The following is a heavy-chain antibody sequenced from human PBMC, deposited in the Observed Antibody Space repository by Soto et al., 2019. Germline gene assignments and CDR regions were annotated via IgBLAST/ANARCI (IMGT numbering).Heavy chain of an antibody. CDR2: IYYSGST. D-gene: IGHD2-2*01. V-gene: IGHV4-30-4*01. CDR3: ARVFSQDQLLFSYYYYGMDV. CDR1: GGSISSGDYY. Sequence: SETLSLTCTVSGGSISSGDYYWSWIRQPPGKGLEWIGYIYYSGSTYYNPSLKSRVTISVDTSKNQFSLKLSSVTAADTAVYYCARVFSQDQLLFSYYYYGMDVWGQGTTVTVSS. J-gene: IGHJ6*02.